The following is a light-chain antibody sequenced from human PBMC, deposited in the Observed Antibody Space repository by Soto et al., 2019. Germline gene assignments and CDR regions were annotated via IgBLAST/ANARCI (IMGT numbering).Light chain of an antibody. V-gene: IGKV1-39*01. CDR3: QQSYSSPPT. CDR2: AAS. CDR1: QSISNH. J-gene: IGKJ1*01. Sequence: IQMTQSPSSLSASVEDRVIITCRASQSISNHLNWYQQKPGKAPKLLIFAASSLQSGVPSRFSGSRSGPDFTLTISSLQPEDFATYYCQQSYSSPPTFGQATKVDIK.